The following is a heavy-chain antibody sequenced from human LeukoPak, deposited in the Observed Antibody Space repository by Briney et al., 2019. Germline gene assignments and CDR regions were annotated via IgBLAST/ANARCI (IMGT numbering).Heavy chain of an antibody. CDR1: GYTFNNNG. CDR3: ARDGRFGELFDY. CDR2: ISAYNGDT. D-gene: IGHD3-10*01. J-gene: IGHJ4*02. Sequence: EASVKVSCKASGYTFNNNGISWVRQAPGQGLEWMGWISAYNGDTNYAQKLQGRVTMTTDTSTSTAYMEVRSLRSDDTAVYYCARDGRFGELFDYWGQGTLVTVSS. V-gene: IGHV1-18*01.